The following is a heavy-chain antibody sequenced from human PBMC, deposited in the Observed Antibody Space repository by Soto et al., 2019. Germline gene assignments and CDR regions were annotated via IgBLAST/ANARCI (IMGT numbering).Heavy chain of an antibody. J-gene: IGHJ4*02. CDR3: ARLKRDGHNYSPLYY. Sequence: GESLKISGKGLGYSCTSYWIGWVRQMPGKGLEWMGIIYPGDSDTRYSPSFQGQVTISADKSISTAYLQWSSLKASDTAMYYCARLKRDGHNYSPLYYWGQGTLVTVSS. V-gene: IGHV5-51*01. CDR2: IYPGDSDT. D-gene: IGHD5-12*01. CDR1: GYSCTSYW.